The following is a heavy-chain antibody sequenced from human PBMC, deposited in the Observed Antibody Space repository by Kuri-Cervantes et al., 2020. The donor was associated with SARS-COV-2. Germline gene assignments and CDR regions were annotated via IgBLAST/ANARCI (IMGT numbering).Heavy chain of an antibody. CDR1: GGSISSGSFY. Sequence: SETLSLTCTVSGGSISSGSFYWGWIRQPPGKGLEWIWNVYYNGITYYNPSLESRVSVSVDTSKNQFSLKLNSVTAADTAVYYCARDLNAVSMAGDASFDYWGQGTLVTVSS. CDR2: VYYNGIT. J-gene: IGHJ4*02. CDR3: ARDLNAVSMAGDASFDY. V-gene: IGHV4-39*02. D-gene: IGHD6-19*01.